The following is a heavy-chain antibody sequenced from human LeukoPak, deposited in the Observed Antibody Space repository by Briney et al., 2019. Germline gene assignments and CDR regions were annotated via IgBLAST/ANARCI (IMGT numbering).Heavy chain of an antibody. J-gene: IGHJ4*02. CDR3: SGWYGGFDY. D-gene: IGHD6-19*01. Sequence: GGSLRLSCAASGFTFSGYWMSWVRQAPGKGLEWVANIKQDGSEKYYVDSVKGRFTISRDNAKNSLYLQMNSLRAEDTAVYYCSGWYGGFDYWGQGTLVTVSS. CDR2: IKQDGSEK. V-gene: IGHV3-7*01. CDR1: GFTFSGYW.